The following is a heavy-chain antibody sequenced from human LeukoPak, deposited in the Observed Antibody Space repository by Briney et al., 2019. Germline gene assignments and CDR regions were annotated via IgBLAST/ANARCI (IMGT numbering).Heavy chain of an antibody. J-gene: IGHJ6*03. Sequence: SGPVLVKPTQTLTLTCTFSGFSLSTSGMCVSWIRQPPGKALEWLARIDWDDDKFYSTSLKTRLTISKDTSKNQVVLTMTNMDPVDTATYYCARITTADPRCRSQQQLENPPKYMDVWGKGTTVTVSS. V-gene: IGHV2-70*16. D-gene: IGHD1-1*01. CDR1: GFSLSTSGMC. CDR3: ARITTADPRCRSQQQLENPPKYMDV. CDR2: IDWDDDK.